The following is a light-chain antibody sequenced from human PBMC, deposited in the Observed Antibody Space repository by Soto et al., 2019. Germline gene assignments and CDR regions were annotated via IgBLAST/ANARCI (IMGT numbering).Light chain of an antibody. CDR2: GAS. J-gene: IGKJ4*01. Sequence: EFVLTQSPGTLSLSPGERATLSCRASQSVGSNSLAWYQQKPGQAPGILIYGASTRATGIPDRFSGSGSGTDFTLTISSLEPEDFAVYYCQQYRSSPPLTFGGGTKVEIK. CDR1: QSVGSNS. V-gene: IGKV3-20*01. CDR3: QQYRSSPPLT.